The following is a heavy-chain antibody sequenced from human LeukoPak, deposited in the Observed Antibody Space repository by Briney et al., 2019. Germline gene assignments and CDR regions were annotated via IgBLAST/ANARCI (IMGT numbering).Heavy chain of an antibody. D-gene: IGHD1-20*01. Sequence: PSETLSLTCTVSGGSISSYYWSWIRQPPGKGLEWIGYIYYSGSTNYNPSFKSRVTISVDTSKNQFSLKLSSVTAADTAVYYCARYISGTSQVFDYWGRGTLVTVSS. CDR2: IYYSGST. V-gene: IGHV4-59*01. CDR1: GGSISSYY. J-gene: IGHJ4*02. CDR3: ARYISGTSQVFDY.